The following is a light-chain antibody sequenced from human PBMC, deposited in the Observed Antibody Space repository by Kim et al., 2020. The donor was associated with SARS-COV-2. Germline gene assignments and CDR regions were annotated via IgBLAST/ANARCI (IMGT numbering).Light chain of an antibody. CDR3: QQRSNWLPFT. CDR1: QSVSSY. CDR2: DAS. V-gene: IGKV3-11*01. Sequence: SQGERATLSCRASQSVSSYLAWYQQKPGQAPRRLIYDASNRATGIPARFSGSGSGTDFTLTISSLEPEDFAVYSCQQRSNWLPFTFGPGTKVDIK. J-gene: IGKJ3*01.